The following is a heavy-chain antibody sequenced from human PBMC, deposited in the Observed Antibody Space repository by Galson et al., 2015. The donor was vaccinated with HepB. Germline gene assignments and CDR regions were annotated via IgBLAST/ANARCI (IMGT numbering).Heavy chain of an antibody. V-gene: IGHV4-31*03. J-gene: IGHJ6*02. Sequence: TLSLTCTVSGGSISSGGYYWSWIRQHPGKGLEWIGYIYYSGSTYYNPSLKSRVTISVDTSKNQFSLKLSSVTAADTAVYYRAREAVTVTTRDYYYDGMDVWGQGTTVTVSS. CDR2: IYYSGST. CDR3: AREAVTVTTRDYYYDGMDV. CDR1: GGSISSGGYY. D-gene: IGHD4-17*01.